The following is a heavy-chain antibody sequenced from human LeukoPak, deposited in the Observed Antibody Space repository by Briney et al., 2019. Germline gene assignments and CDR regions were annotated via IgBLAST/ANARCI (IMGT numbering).Heavy chain of an antibody. CDR3: ARQPNYYDTRGYLSHAFDI. CDR1: GYRFTSYW. CDR2: IYPGDSDT. D-gene: IGHD3-22*01. Sequence: GESLKISCKGSGYRFTSYWFGWVRQMPGKGLEWMGIIYPGDSDTRYSPSFQGQVTISADKSISTAYLQWSSLKASDTAMYYCARQPNYYDTRGYLSHAFDIWGQGTMVTVSS. J-gene: IGHJ3*02. V-gene: IGHV5-51*01.